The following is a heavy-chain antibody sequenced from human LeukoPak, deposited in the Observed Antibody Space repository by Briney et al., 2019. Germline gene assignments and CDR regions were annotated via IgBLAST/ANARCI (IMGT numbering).Heavy chain of an antibody. V-gene: IGHV4-61*02. CDR2: IYTSGST. D-gene: IGHD2-21*01. Sequence: PSETLSLTCTVSGGSISSGSYYWSWIRQPAGKGLEWIGRIYTSGSTNYNPSLKSRVTISVDTSKNQFSLRLSSVTAADTAVYYCARGSPLIPDIWGQGTMVTVSS. CDR1: GGSISSGSYY. J-gene: IGHJ3*02. CDR3: ARGSPLIPDI.